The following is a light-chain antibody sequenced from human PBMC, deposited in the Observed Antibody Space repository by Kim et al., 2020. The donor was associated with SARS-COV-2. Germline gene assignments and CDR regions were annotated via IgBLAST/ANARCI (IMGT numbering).Light chain of an antibody. V-gene: IGLV3-21*04. Sequence: GKTARITCGGNNIGSKGVHWYQQEPGQAPVLVIYYDSDRPSGIPERFSGSNSGNTATLTISRVEAGDEADYYCQVWDSSSDHPAWVFGGGTQLTVL. J-gene: IGLJ3*02. CDR1: NIGSKG. CDR3: QVWDSSSDHPAWV. CDR2: YDS.